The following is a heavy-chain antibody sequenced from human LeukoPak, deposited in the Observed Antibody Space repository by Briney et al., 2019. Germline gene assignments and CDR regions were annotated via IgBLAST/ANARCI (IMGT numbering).Heavy chain of an antibody. CDR2: IYSGGST. V-gene: IGHV3-66*01. Sequence: GGSLRLSCAASGFTVSSNYMSWVRQAPGKGLEWVSVIYSGGSTYYADSVKGRFTISRDNSKNTLYLQMNSLRAEDTAVYYCARARGVRKSPYGFPYYYYGMDVWGQGTTVTISS. CDR1: GFTVSSNY. D-gene: IGHD4-17*01. J-gene: IGHJ6*02. CDR3: ARARGVRKSPYGFPYYYYGMDV.